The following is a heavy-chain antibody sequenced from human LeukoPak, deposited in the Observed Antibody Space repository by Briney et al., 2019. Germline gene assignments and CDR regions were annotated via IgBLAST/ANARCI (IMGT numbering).Heavy chain of an antibody. D-gene: IGHD3-22*01. Sequence: PGGSLRLSCAASGFTFSSYSMNWVRQAPGKGLEWVSYISSSSSIKYYADSVKGRFTISRDNAKNSLYLQMNSLRAEDTAVYCCARVWDDSSGDGDYWGQGTLVTVSS. CDR2: ISSSSSIK. V-gene: IGHV3-48*01. CDR3: ARVWDDSSGDGDY. CDR1: GFTFSSYS. J-gene: IGHJ4*02.